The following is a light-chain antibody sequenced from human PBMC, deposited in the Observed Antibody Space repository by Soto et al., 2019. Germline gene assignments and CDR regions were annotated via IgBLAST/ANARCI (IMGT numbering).Light chain of an antibody. CDR1: SSNIGAGYD. J-gene: IGLJ2*01. V-gene: IGLV1-40*01. CDR2: RNS. Sequence: QSVLTQPPSVSGAPGQRVTISCTGSSSNIGAGYDVHWYQQLPGTAPKLLIYRNSNRPSGVPDRFSGSKSGTSASLAITGLQAEDEADYYCQSYDSSLSGSEVFGRGTKVTVL. CDR3: QSYDSSLSGSEV.